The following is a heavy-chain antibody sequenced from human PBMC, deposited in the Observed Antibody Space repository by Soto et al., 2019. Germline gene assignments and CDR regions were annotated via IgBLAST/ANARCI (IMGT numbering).Heavy chain of an antibody. CDR1: GGTFSRYT. Sequence: ASVKVSCKAPGGTFSRYTINWVRQAPGQGLEWMGWINAGNGNTNYSQKFQGRVTITRDTSASTAYMELSSLRSEDTAVYYCARDRDPSYYDSSGYFDYWGQGTLVTVSS. CDR3: ARDRDPSYYDSSGYFDY. D-gene: IGHD3-22*01. CDR2: INAGNGNT. V-gene: IGHV1-3*01. J-gene: IGHJ4*02.